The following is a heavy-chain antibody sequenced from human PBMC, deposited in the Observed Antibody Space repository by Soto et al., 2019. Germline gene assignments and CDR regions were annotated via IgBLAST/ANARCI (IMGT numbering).Heavy chain of an antibody. CDR1: GGSISSSSYY. J-gene: IGHJ4*02. D-gene: IGHD3-10*01. V-gene: IGHV4-39*01. CDR3: ARLPAVRGVTPFDY. CDR2: IYYSGST. Sequence: SETLSLTCTVSGGSISSSSYYWGWIRQPPGKGLEWIGSIYYSGSTYYNPSLKSRVTISVDTSKNQFSLKLSSVTAADTAVYYCARLPAVRGVTPFDYWGQGTLVTVSS.